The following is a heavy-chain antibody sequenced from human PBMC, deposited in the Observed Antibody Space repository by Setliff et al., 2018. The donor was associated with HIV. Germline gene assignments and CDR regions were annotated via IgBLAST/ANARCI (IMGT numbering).Heavy chain of an antibody. CDR2: ISTSNGNT. J-gene: IGHJ4*02. CDR1: GYTFNTYG. D-gene: IGHD2-15*01. Sequence: RASVKVSCKTSGYTFNTYGLSWVRQAPGQGLEWMGWISTSNGNTKYAQMCQGRVTMTTDTSTSTAYMELRSLRPDDTAVYYCARDIGYCSGDKCPGFDYWGQGTLVTVSS. CDR3: ARDIGYCSGDKCPGFDY. V-gene: IGHV1-18*01.